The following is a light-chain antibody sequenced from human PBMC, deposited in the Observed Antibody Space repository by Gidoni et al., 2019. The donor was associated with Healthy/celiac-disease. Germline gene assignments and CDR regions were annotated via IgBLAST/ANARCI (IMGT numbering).Light chain of an antibody. CDR1: SSNIGSNT. V-gene: IGLV1-44*01. J-gene: IGLJ2*01. CDR3: AAWDDTMVGVV. Sequence: HPPSASGTPGQRVTISCSGSSSNIGSNTVNWYQQLPGTAPKLLIYSNNQRPSGVPDRFSGSKSGTSASLAISGLQSEDEADYYCAAWDDTMVGVVFGGGTKLTV. CDR2: SNN.